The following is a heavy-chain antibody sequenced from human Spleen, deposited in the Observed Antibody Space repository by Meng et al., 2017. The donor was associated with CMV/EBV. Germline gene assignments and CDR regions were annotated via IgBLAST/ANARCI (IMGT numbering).Heavy chain of an antibody. CDR2: ISSSGSYI. J-gene: IGHJ5*02. D-gene: IGHD1-26*01. CDR1: GFTFSPYT. Sequence: GESLKISCEASGFTFSPYTMSWVRQAPGKGLEWVSSISSSGSYIYYADSVKGRFTISRDNAKNSLYLQMNSLRAEDTAIYYCATALGGPVVNWFDPWGQGTLVTVSS. CDR3: ATALGGPVVNWFDP. V-gene: IGHV3-21*06.